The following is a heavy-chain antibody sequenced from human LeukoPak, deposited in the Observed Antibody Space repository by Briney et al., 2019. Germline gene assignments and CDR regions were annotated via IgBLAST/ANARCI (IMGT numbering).Heavy chain of an antibody. CDR3: ARDWWVYGSSWYEIDV. D-gene: IGHD6-13*01. V-gene: IGHV7-4-1*02. CDR1: GYTFTGYY. CDR2: INTKTGSP. Sequence: ASVKVSCKASGYTFTGYYMHWVRQAPGQGLEWIGWINTKTGSPTYAQGFTGRFVFSLDTSVTTAYLQINSLRADDTAVYYCARDWWVYGSSWYEIDVWGQGTMVTVSS. J-gene: IGHJ3*01.